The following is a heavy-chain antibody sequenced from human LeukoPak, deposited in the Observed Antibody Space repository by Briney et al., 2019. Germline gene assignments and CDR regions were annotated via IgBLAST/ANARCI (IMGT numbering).Heavy chain of an antibody. J-gene: IGHJ3*02. CDR2: ISSSSSYI. CDR1: GFTFSSYS. CDR3: ARMQRGIVLSAFDI. Sequence: GGSLRLSCAASGFTFSSYSMNWVRQAPGKGLEWVSSISSSSSYIYYADSVKGRFTISRDNAKNSLYLQMNSLRAEDAAVYYCARMQRGIVLSAFDIWGQGTMVTVSS. D-gene: IGHD3-9*01. V-gene: IGHV3-21*01.